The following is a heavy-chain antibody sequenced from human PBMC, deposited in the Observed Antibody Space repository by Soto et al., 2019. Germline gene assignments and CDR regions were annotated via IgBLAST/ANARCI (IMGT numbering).Heavy chain of an antibody. D-gene: IGHD3-22*01. V-gene: IGHV6-1*01. CDR2: TYYRSKWYN. Sequence: SQTLSLTCAISGDSVSSNSAAWNWIRQSPSRGLEWLGRTYYRSKWYNDYAVSVKSRITINPDTSKNHFSLQLNSVTPEDTAVYYCARVLGPYYYDSSGYYSVHDAFDIWGQGTMVTVSS. CDR3: ARVLGPYYYDSSGYYSVHDAFDI. J-gene: IGHJ3*02. CDR1: GDSVSSNSAA.